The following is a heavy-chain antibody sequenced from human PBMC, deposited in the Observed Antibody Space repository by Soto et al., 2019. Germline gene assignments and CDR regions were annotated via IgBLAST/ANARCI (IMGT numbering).Heavy chain of an antibody. J-gene: IGHJ3*02. D-gene: IGHD6-13*01. CDR1: GFTFSDHY. V-gene: IGHV3-72*01. CDR2: TRNKANSYTT. CDR3: ARDHFSGIAAAGSAFDI. Sequence: GGSLRLSCAASGFTFSDHYMDWVRQAPGKGLEWVGRTRNKANSYTTEYAASVKGRFTISRDDSKNSLYLQMNSLKTEDTAVYYCARDHFSGIAAAGSAFDIWGQGTMVTVSS.